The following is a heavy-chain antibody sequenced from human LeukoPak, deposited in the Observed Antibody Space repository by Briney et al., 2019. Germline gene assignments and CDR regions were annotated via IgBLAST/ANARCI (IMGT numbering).Heavy chain of an antibody. CDR2: ISAYNGNT. J-gene: IGHJ4*02. V-gene: IGHV1-18*01. CDR3: ARDCSSTSCYTVFDY. Sequence: ASVKVSCKASGYTFTSYGISWVRQAPGQGLEWMGWISAYNGNTNYAQKLQGRVAMTTDTSTSTAYMELRSLRSDDTAAYYCARDCSSTSCYTVFDYWGQGTLVTVSS. D-gene: IGHD2-2*02. CDR1: GYTFTSYG.